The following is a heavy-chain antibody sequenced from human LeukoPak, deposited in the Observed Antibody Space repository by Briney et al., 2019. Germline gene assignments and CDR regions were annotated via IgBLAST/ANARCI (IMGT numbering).Heavy chain of an antibody. V-gene: IGHV1-3*01. CDR3: ASVRPYYYGSGSYKRPHYYYGMDV. D-gene: IGHD3-10*01. J-gene: IGHJ6*02. CDR1: GYTFTSYA. CDR2: INAGNGNT. Sequence: ASVKVSCKASGYTFTSYAMHWVRQAPGQRLEWMGWINAGNGNTKYSQKFQGRVTITRDTSASTAYMELSSLRSEDTAVYYCASVRPYYYGSGSYKRPHYYYGMDVWGQGTTVTVSS.